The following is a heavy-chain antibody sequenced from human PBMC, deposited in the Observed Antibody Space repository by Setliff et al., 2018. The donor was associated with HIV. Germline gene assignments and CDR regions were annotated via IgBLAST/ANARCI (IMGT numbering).Heavy chain of an antibody. J-gene: IGHJ4*02. V-gene: IGHV1-69*13. D-gene: IGHD3-10*01. CDR1: GGTFSSYA. CDR3: ARGVAINYYGSGSYLGH. Sequence: SVKVPCKPSGGTFSSYAISWVRQAPGQGLEWMGGIIPMFGGVNYAQKLQGRVTITADESTNTAYMELSSLRAEDTAVYFCARGVAINYYGSGSYLGHWGQGTLVTVS. CDR2: IIPMFGGV.